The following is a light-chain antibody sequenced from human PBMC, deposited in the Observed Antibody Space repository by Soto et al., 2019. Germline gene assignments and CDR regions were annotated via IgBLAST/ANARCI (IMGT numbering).Light chain of an antibody. CDR2: GAS. CDR3: QQYDNSPLT. CDR1: QSVSSSF. V-gene: IGKV3-20*01. J-gene: IGKJ4*01. Sequence: EIVLTQSPGTLSLSPGERATLSCRASQSVSSSFLAWYQQKPGQAPRLLIYGASSRATGIPDRFSGSGSGTDFTLTISRLEPEDFAVYYCQQYDNSPLTFGGGTKVVIK.